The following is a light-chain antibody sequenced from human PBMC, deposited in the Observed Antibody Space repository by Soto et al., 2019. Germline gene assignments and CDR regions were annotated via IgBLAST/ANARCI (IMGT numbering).Light chain of an antibody. V-gene: IGKV3-20*01. CDR3: QLYGSSPMYT. Sequence: EIVLSQSPGTLSLSPGERATLSCRASQSVTSTSLSWYQQKTGQAPRLLIYGAANRATGIPDRFSGRGSGTDFTRTISRLEPEDFAVYYCQLYGSSPMYTFGQGTTLELK. J-gene: IGKJ2*01. CDR2: GAA. CDR1: QSVTSTS.